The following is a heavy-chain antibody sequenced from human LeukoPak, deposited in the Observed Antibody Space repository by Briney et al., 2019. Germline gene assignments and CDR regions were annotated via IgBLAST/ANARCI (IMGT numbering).Heavy chain of an antibody. Sequence: SETPSLTCNVSGGSISIFYWSWIRPHPRPHLVWFGYIYYSGSTYYNPSLKSRVTISGDTSKNQFSLKLSSVTAADTAVYYCARGSDIVATIWFDPWGQGILVTVSS. V-gene: IGHV4-59*06. D-gene: IGHD5-12*01. J-gene: IGHJ5*02. CDR1: GGSISIFY. CDR2: IYYSGST. CDR3: ARGSDIVATIWFDP.